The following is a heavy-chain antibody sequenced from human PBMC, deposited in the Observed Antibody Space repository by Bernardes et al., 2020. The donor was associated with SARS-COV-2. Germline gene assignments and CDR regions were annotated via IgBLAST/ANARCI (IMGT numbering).Heavy chain of an antibody. V-gene: IGHV3-7*03. J-gene: IGHJ6*02. Sequence: GGSLRLSCAASGFAFCRYWMSCVRQAPGKGREWVANIKEDESEMYYGDSVKGRFIISRDNAKNSVYLEMNSLRDEDTAVYYCARDPNGRDGYNDRYGMDVWGRGTTVNVSS. CDR3: ARDPNGRDGYNDRYGMDV. CDR1: GFAFCRYW. CDR2: IKEDESEM. D-gene: IGHD2-21*01.